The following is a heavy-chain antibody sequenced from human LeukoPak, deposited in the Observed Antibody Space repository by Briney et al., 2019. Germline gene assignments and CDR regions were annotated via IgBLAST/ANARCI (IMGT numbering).Heavy chain of an antibody. CDR2: ISYDGSNK. Sequence: GGSLRLSCAASGFTFSSYAMHWVRQAPGKGLEWVAVISYDGSNKYYADSVKGRFTISRDNSKNTLYLQMNSLRAEDTAAYYCARDLSIGWFDPWGQGTLVTVSS. J-gene: IGHJ5*02. CDR1: GFTFSSYA. D-gene: IGHD2-2*01. CDR3: ARDLSIGWFDP. V-gene: IGHV3-30-3*01.